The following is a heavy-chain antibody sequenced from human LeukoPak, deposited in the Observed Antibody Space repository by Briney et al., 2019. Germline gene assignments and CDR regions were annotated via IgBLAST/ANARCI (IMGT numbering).Heavy chain of an antibody. CDR1: GYTFTGYH. CDR2: TNLNSGGL. V-gene: IGHV1-2*02. CDR3: ARDDGRFNTDY. Sequence: GASVKVSCKASGYTFTGYHIHWVRQAPGQGLEWMGLTNLNSGGLNYAQKFQGRVTMTRDTSINTAYMELSSLRSDDTAVYYCARDDGRFNTDYWGQGTLVTVSS. J-gene: IGHJ4*02. D-gene: IGHD1-1*01.